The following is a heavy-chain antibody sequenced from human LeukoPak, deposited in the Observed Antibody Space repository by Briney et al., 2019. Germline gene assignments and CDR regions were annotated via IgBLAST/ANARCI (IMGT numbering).Heavy chain of an antibody. CDR2: IKSQTDGGTT. CDR1: GFTFTNAC. D-gene: IGHD5-18*01. Sequence: PGGSLRLSCKGSGFTFTNACMSWVRLAPGKGLEWVGHIKSQTDGGTTDYAAPVKGRFTISRDDSKNTLYLQLNSLKTEDIAVYYCTTGTWIQLWLADYWGQGTLVTVSS. V-gene: IGHV3-15*01. J-gene: IGHJ4*02. CDR3: TTGTWIQLWLADY.